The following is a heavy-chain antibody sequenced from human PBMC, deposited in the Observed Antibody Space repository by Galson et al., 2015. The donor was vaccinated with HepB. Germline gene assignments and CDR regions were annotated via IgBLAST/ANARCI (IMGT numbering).Heavy chain of an antibody. V-gene: IGHV1-18*04. CDR1: GYNLTSYG. D-gene: IGHD4-17*01. CDR3: ARDDGDYEQTFDY. CDR2: ISAYNDNT. J-gene: IGHJ4*02. Sequence: SVKVSCTASGYNLTSYGISWVRQAPGQGLEWMGWISAYNDNTNYAQKLKGRVTMTTDTSTSTAYMQLKSLRSDDTAVYYCARDDGDYEQTFDYWGQGTLVTVSS.